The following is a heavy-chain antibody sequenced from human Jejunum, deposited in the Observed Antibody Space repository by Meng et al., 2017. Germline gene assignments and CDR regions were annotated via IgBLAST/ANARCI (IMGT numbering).Heavy chain of an antibody. Sequence: GESLKISCAASGFPFSDSDMHWVRQTSGKGLEWVSAIGRGGDTYYPDSVKGRFTISRDNAKNSLYLQMNSLRPGDTAMYYCAREVWDTVTSNWYFERWG. CDR3: AREVWDTVTSNWYFER. J-gene: IGHJ2*01. V-gene: IGHV3-13*01. CDR2: IGRGGDT. CDR1: GFPFSDSD. D-gene: IGHD4-17*01.